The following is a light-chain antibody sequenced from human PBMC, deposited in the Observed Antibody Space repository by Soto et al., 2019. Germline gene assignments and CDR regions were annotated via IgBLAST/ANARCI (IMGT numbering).Light chain of an antibody. CDR3: QQYNNWPPWT. Sequence: IGMTQSPATLSVSPGERATLSCRASQSVSNSLAWYQQKPGQAPRLLIYGASTRATGIPARFSGSGSGTEFTLTISSLQSEDFAAYYCQQYNNWPPWTFGQGTMVDVK. CDR1: QSVSNS. CDR2: GAS. V-gene: IGKV3-15*01. J-gene: IGKJ1*01.